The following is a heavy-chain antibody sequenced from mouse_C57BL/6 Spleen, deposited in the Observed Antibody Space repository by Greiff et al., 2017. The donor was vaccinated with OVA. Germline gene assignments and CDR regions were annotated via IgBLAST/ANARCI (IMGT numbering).Heavy chain of an antibody. CDR1: GFTFSDYG. Sequence: EVKVVESGEGLVKPGGSLKLSCAASGFTFSDYGMHWVRQAPEKGLEWVAYISSGSSTIYYADTVKGRFTISSDNATNTLFLQLTSLRSEDTAMYYCARDDLDYWGQGTTLTVSS. CDR2: ISSGSSTI. D-gene: IGHD2-12*01. J-gene: IGHJ2*01. CDR3: ARDDLDY. V-gene: IGHV5-17*01.